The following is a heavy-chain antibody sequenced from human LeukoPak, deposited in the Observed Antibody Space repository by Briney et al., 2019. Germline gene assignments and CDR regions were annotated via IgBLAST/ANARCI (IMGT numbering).Heavy chain of an antibody. CDR1: GGSISSYY. CDR2: IYYSGST. D-gene: IGHD5-24*01. V-gene: IGHV4-59*01. CDR3: ASARQDGYSLWSDWYYFDY. J-gene: IGHJ4*02. Sequence: PSETLSLTCTVSGGSISSYYWSWIRQPPGKGLEWIGYIYYSGSTNYNPSLKSRVTISVDTSKNQFSLKLSSVTAADTAVYYCASARQDGYSLWSDWYYFDYWGQGTLVTVSS.